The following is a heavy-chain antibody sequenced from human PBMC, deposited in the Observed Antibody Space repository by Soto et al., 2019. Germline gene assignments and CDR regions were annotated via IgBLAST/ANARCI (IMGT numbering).Heavy chain of an antibody. V-gene: IGHV3-30-3*01. D-gene: IGHD1-26*01. J-gene: IGHJ3*02. CDR2: ISYDGSNK. CDR3: AKDNEGMATIVEAFDI. Sequence: PGGSLRLSCAASGFTFSSYAMHWVRQAPGKGLEWVAVISYDGSNKYYADSVKGRFTISRDNSKNTLYLQMNSLRAEDTAVYYCAKDNEGMATIVEAFDIWGQGTMVTVSS. CDR1: GFTFSSYA.